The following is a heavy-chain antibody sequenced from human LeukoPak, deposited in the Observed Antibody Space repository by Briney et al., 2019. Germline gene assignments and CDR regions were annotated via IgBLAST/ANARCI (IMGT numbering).Heavy chain of an antibody. Sequence: GGSLRLSCAASGFSLSAYWMTWVRQAPGKGLEWVSYISSGGSTIYYADSVKGRFTISRDNAKNSLYLQMNSLRAEDAAVYYCAGRRSSRLNWFDPWGQGTLVTVSS. J-gene: IGHJ5*02. V-gene: IGHV3-11*04. CDR1: GFSLSAYW. CDR3: AGRRSSRLNWFDP. CDR2: ISSGGSTI. D-gene: IGHD2-2*01.